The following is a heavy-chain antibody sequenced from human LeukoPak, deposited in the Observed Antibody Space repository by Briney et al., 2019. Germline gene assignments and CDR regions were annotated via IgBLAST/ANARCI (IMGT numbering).Heavy chain of an antibody. CDR1: GGTFSGYY. CDR3: AGKKGYSYGSGSYFIRFDP. D-gene: IGHD3-10*01. V-gene: IGHV4-34*08. CDR2: INHSGST. J-gene: IGHJ5*02. Sequence: PSETLSLTCAVYGGTFSGYYWSWIRQPPGKGLEWIGKINHSGSTNYNPSLKSRVTISVDTSKNQFSLKLSSVTAADTAVYYCAGKKGYSYGSGSYFIRFDPWGQGTLVTVSS.